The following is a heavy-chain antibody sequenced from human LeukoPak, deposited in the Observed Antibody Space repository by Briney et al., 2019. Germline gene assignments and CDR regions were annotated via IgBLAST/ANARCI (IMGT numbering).Heavy chain of an antibody. V-gene: IGHV3-53*01. Sequence: AGGSLRLSCAASGFSVSSNYMNWVRQAPGKGLEWVSIIYSDDTTYYADSVKGRFTISRDNSENTVHLQVNSLRAEDTAVYFCARVIRSDSGALYYVMDVWGQGTTVTVSS. CDR1: GFSVSSNY. J-gene: IGHJ6*02. CDR3: ARVIRSDSGALYYVMDV. D-gene: IGHD4/OR15-4a*01. CDR2: IYSDDTT.